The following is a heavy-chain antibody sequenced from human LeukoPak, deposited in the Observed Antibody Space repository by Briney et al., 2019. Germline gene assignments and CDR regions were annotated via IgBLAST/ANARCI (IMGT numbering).Heavy chain of an antibody. CDR3: ARDEVRVSGDGRFDY. CDR2: INPSGGST. J-gene: IGHJ4*02. D-gene: IGHD3-10*01. Sequence: GASVKVSCKASGYTFTGYYMHWVRQAPGQGLEWMGIINPSGGSTSYAQKFQGRVIMTRDMSTSTVYMELSSLRSEDTAVYYCARDEVRVSGDGRFDYWGQGTLVTVSS. V-gene: IGHV1-46*01. CDR1: GYTFTGYY.